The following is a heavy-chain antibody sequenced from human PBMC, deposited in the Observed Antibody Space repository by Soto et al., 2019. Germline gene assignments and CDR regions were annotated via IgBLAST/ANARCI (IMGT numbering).Heavy chain of an antibody. J-gene: IGHJ6*03. CDR2: IYYSGST. D-gene: IGHD3-16*01. CDR3: ARVGKLMTAVGEYYYYYYYMDV. Sequence: PSETLSLTCTVSGGSISSYYWSWIRQPPGKGLEWIGYIYYSGSTNYNPSLKSRVTISVDTSKNQFSLKLSSVTAADTAVYYCARVGKLMTAVGEYYYYYYYMDVWGKGTTVTVSS. V-gene: IGHV4-59*01. CDR1: GGSISSYY.